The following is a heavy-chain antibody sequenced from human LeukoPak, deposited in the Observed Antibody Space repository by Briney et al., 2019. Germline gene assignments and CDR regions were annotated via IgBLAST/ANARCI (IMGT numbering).Heavy chain of an antibody. CDR3: ARVMTTVTRNYYYYGMDV. CDR1: GFTFSSYS. J-gene: IGHJ6*02. D-gene: IGHD4-17*01. V-gene: IGHV3-48*04. Sequence: GGSLRLSCAASGFTFSSYSMNWVRQAPGKGLEWVSYISSSSSTIYYADSVKGRFTISRDNAKNSLYLQMNSLRAEDTAVYYCARVMTTVTRNYYYYGMDVWGQGTTVTVSS. CDR2: ISSSSSTI.